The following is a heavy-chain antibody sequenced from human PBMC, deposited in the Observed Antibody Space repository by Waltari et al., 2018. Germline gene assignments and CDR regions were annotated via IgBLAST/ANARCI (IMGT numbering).Heavy chain of an antibody. Sequence: EVHLVESGGGLVKPGGSLRLSCAASGFTFRSYRLLWVRQAPGKGLEWVSSISSSSDYIFYADSVKGRFTISRDNAKDVLFLQMNSLRAEDTAVYYCASGRYFCSGGSCYSGYWGQGTLVTVSS. V-gene: IGHV3-21*01. CDR1: GFTFRSYR. D-gene: IGHD2-15*01. J-gene: IGHJ4*02. CDR3: ASGRYFCSGGSCYSGY. CDR2: ISSSSDYI.